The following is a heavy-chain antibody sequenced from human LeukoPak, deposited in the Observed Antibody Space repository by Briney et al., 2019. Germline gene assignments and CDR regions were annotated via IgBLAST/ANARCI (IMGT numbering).Heavy chain of an antibody. CDR3: ARGYYDFWSGYGTLDY. D-gene: IGHD3-3*01. Sequence: ETLSLTXTVSGGSXXSYYWSWIRQPAGKGLEWIGRIYTSGSTNYNPSLKSRVTMSVDTSKNQFSLKLSSVTAADTAVYYCARGYYDFWSGYGTLDYWGQGTLVTVSS. J-gene: IGHJ4*02. CDR2: IYTSGST. V-gene: IGHV4-4*07. CDR1: GGSXXSYY.